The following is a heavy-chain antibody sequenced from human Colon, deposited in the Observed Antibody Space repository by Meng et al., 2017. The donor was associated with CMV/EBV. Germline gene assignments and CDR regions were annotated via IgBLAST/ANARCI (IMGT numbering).Heavy chain of an antibody. V-gene: IGHV4-59*01. CDR3: VRDKSNRLDF. D-gene: IGHD1-14*01. CDR1: GGSISGYY. Sequence: QGQRQESGPGLLKPSETLSLTCIVSGGSISGYYWNWIRQSPGKGLEWIGYIYYKGGNGGTYYNPSLKSRVTMSVDTSKNQFSLKMTSVTAADTAVYYCVRDKSNRLDFWGQGTLVTVSS. J-gene: IGHJ4*02. CDR2: IYYKGGNGGT.